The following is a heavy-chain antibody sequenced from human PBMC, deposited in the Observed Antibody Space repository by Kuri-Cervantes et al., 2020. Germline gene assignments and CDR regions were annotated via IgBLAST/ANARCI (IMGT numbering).Heavy chain of an antibody. CDR1: GGTFSSYA. J-gene: IGHJ4*02. Sequence: ASVKVSCKASGGTFSSYAISWVRQAPGQGLEWMGWINTNTGKPTYAQGFTGRFVFSLDKSVTTAYLQIYSLEPEDTAVYYCASWGSGSWWGQGTLVTVSS. CDR3: ASWGSGSW. V-gene: IGHV7-4-1*01. CDR2: INTNTGKP. D-gene: IGHD3-10*01.